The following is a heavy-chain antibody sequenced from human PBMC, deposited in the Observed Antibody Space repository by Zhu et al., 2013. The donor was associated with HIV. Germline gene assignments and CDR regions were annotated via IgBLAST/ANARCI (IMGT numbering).Heavy chain of an antibody. CDR3: ATTWGPQYSSSWGWFDP. CDR2: IIPIFGTA. D-gene: IGHD6-6*01. J-gene: IGHJ5*02. CDR1: GGTFSSYA. V-gene: IGHV1-69*01. Sequence: QVQLVQSGAEVKKPGSSVKVSCKASGGTFSSYAISWVRQAPGQGLEWMGGIIPIFGTANYAQKFQGRVTITADESTSTAYMELSSLRSEDTAVYYCATTWGPQYSSSWGWFDPGAREPWSPSPQ.